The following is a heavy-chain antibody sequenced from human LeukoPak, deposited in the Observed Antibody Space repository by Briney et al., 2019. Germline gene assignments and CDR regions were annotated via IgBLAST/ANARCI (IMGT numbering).Heavy chain of an antibody. V-gene: IGHV6-1*01. CDR3: ARLEYSSGWRDGMDV. Sequence: SQSLSLTCAISGDSVSSNSAAWNWIRQSPSRGLEWLGRTYYRSRWYNDYAVSVKSRITINPDTSKNQFSLQLNSVTPEDTAVYYCARLEYSSGWRDGMDVWGQGTTVTVSS. J-gene: IGHJ6*02. D-gene: IGHD6-19*01. CDR2: TYYRSRWYN. CDR1: GDSVSSNSAA.